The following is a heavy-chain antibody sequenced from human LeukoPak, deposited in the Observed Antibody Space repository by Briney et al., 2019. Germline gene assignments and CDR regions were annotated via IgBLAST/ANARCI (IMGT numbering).Heavy chain of an antibody. Sequence: PGGSLRLSCAASGFTFNTYSMNWVRQAPGKGLEWISSISVDSNYLYYVDSLRGRFTVSRDNTKNSLYLQMNRLRAEDTAVYYCARVHCSGGGCYQRNDGLEIWGQGTVVTVS. J-gene: IGHJ3*02. CDR2: ISVDSNYL. D-gene: IGHD2-15*01. CDR1: GFTFNTYS. V-gene: IGHV3-21*01. CDR3: ARVHCSGGGCYQRNDGLEI.